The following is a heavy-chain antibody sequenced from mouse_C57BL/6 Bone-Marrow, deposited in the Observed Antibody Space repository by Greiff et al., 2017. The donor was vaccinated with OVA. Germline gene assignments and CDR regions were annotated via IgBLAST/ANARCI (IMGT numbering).Heavy chain of an antibody. D-gene: IGHD1-1*01. CDR3: AREGYHGSLWYFDV. CDR1: GYTFTSYW. CDR2: IDPSDSYT. V-gene: IGHV1-69*01. J-gene: IGHJ1*03. Sequence: QVQLQQPGAELVMPGASVKLSCKASGYTFTSYWMHWVKQRPGQGLEWIGEIDPSDSYTNYNQKFKGKSTLTVDKSSSTAYMQLSSLTSEDSAVYYCAREGYHGSLWYFDVWGTGTTVTVSS.